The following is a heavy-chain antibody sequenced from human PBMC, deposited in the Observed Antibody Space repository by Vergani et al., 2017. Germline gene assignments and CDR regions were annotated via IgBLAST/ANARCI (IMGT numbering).Heavy chain of an antibody. CDR1: GGSINTGAYY. J-gene: IGHJ4*02. CDR3: ARYGSANLPSFDY. V-gene: IGHV4-61*02. CDR2: VYTSGMT. Sequence: QVQLQESGPRLVRPSQTLSLTCTVSGGSINTGAYYWSWIRQPAGKGLEWIGRVYTSGMTNYNPSLKSRVTILVDRSKSQLPLNLTSVTAADTAVYYCARYGSANLPSFDYWGQGTLVTVSS. D-gene: IGHD3-10*01.